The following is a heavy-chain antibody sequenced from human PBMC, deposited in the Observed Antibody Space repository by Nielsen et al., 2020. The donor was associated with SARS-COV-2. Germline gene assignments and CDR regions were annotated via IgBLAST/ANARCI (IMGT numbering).Heavy chain of an antibody. CDR2: IYSGGST. J-gene: IGHJ4*02. CDR3: ARKRYSGYDFAD. Sequence: WIRQPPGKGLEWVSIIYSGGSTYYADSVKGRFTIPRDNSKNTLYLQMNSLRAEDTAVYYCARKRYSGYDFADWGQGTLVTVSS. D-gene: IGHD5-12*01. V-gene: IGHV3-66*01.